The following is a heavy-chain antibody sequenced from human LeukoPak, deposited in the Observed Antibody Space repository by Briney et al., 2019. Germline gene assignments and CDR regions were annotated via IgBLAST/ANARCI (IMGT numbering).Heavy chain of an antibody. CDR1: GFTFSSYS. V-gene: IGHV3-48*02. J-gene: IGHJ4*02. D-gene: IGHD2-2*01. Sequence: GGSLRLSCAASGFTFSSYSMNWVRQAPGKGLEWVSYISISSSTIYYADSVKGRFTISRDNAKNSLYLQMNSLRDEDTAVYYCARDGDCSSTSCYAVYYFDYWGQGTLVTVSS. CDR2: ISISSSTI. CDR3: ARDGDCSSTSCYAVYYFDY.